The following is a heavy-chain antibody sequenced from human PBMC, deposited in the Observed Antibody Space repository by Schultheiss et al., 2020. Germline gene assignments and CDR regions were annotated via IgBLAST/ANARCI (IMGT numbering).Heavy chain of an antibody. CDR3: AKDIGKRVLGYCSGGSCLQDA. Sequence: GGSLRLSCAASGFTFSSYSMNWVRQAPGKGLEWVSYISSSSITIYYADSVKGRFTISRDNAKNSLYLQMNSLRDEDTAVYYCAKDIGKRVLGYCSGGSCLQDAWGQGTLVTVSS. CDR2: ISSSSITI. J-gene: IGHJ5*02. CDR1: GFTFSSYS. D-gene: IGHD2-15*01. V-gene: IGHV3-48*02.